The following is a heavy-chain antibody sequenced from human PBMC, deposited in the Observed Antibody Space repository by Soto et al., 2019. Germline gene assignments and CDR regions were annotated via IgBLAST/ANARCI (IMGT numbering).Heavy chain of an antibody. J-gene: IGHJ3*02. V-gene: IGHV1-2*04. CDR1: GYTFTGYY. CDR2: INPNSGGT. Sequence: ASVKFSCKASGYTFTGYYMHWVRQAPGQGLEWMGWINPNSGGTNYAQKFQGWVTMTRDTSISTAYMELSRLRSDDTAVYYCAREADWGSIKAPIRNDAFDIWGQGTIVTVSS. CDR3: AREADWGSIKAPIRNDAFDI. D-gene: IGHD7-27*01.